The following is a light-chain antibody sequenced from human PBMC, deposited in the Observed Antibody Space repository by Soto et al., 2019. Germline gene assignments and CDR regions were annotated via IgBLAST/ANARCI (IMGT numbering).Light chain of an antibody. J-gene: IGKJ5*01. CDR2: AAS. Sequence: LTQSPATVSLSPGERVTITCRASQGIDTSLAWYQQKPGKAPKLLIYAASNFQSGVPSRFSGSGSGTHFTLTISSLQPEDFATYYCQQLHGYPITFGQGTRLEIK. CDR3: QQLHGYPIT. CDR1: QGIDTS. V-gene: IGKV1-9*01.